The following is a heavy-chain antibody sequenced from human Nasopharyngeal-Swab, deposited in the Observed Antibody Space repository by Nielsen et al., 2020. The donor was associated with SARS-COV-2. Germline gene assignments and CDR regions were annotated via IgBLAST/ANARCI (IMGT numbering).Heavy chain of an antibody. Sequence: SETLSLTCTVSGGSISSCGYYWSWIRQHPGKGLEWIGYIYYSGSTYYNPSLKSRVTISVDTSKNQFSLKLSSVTAADTAVYYCARANGVRGVIVDYYYYMDVWGKGTTVTVSS. CDR3: ARANGVRGVIVDYYYYMDV. CDR1: GGSISSCGYY. V-gene: IGHV4-31*03. J-gene: IGHJ6*03. D-gene: IGHD3-10*01. CDR2: IYYSGST.